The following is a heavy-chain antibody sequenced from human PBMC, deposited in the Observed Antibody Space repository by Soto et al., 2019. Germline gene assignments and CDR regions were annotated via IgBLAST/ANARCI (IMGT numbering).Heavy chain of an antibody. D-gene: IGHD2-15*01. CDR3: AKGYCSGGSCYGFDY. J-gene: IGHJ4*02. CDR1: GGSISSYY. CDR2: IYYSGST. V-gene: IGHV4-59*01. Sequence: SETLFLTCTVSGGSISSYYWSWIRQPPGKGLEWIGYIYYSGSTNYNPSLKSRVTISVDTSKNQFSLKLSSVTAADTAVYYCAKGYCSGGSCYGFDYWGQGTLVTVSS.